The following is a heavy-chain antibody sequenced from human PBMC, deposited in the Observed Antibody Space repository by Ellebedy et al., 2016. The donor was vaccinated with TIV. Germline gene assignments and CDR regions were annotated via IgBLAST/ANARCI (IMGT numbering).Heavy chain of an antibody. D-gene: IGHD6-19*01. CDR2: VSGGGGSA. CDR1: GFTFDTYA. V-gene: IGHV3-23*01. Sequence: GESLKISCAASGFTFDTYAMSWVRQAPGKGLEWVSTVSGGGGSAYYADSVRGRFTISRDNSKKTLDLQMDSLRAEDTAVYYCVRRRSGWYYFDYWGQGTLVTVSS. CDR3: VRRRSGWYYFDY. J-gene: IGHJ4*02.